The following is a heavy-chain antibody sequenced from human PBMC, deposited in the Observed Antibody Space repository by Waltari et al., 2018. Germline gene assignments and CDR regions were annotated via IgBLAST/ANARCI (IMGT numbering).Heavy chain of an antibody. CDR1: GGTFSGYA. V-gene: IGHV1-69*01. J-gene: IGHJ4*02. CDR3: ARERTYYYDSSGYYYFDY. CDR2: IIPIFGTA. D-gene: IGHD3-22*01. Sequence: QVQLVQSGAEVKKPGSSVKVSCKASGGTFSGYAISWVRQAPGQGLEWMGGIIPIFGTANYAQKFQGRGTITADESTSTAYMELSSLRSEDTAVYYCARERTYYYDSSGYYYFDYWGQGTLVTVSS.